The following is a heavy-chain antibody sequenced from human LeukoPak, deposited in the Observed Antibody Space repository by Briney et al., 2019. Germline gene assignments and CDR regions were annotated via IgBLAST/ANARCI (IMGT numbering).Heavy chain of an antibody. CDR2: IYTSGST. D-gene: IGHD6-13*01. CDR1: GGSISSYY. J-gene: IGHJ6*03. V-gene: IGHV4-4*09. Sequence: NPSETLSLTCTVSGGSISSYYWSWIRQPPGKGLEWIGYIYTSGSTNYNPSLKSRVTISVDTSKNQFSLKLSSVTAADMAVYYCASGSWPNYYYYYMGVWGKGTTVTVSS. CDR3: ASGSWPNYYYYYMGV.